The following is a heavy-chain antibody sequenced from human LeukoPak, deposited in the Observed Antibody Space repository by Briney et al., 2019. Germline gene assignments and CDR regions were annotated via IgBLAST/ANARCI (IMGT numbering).Heavy chain of an antibody. J-gene: IGHJ4*02. Sequence: PSETLSLTCTVSGYSISSGYYWGWIRQPPGKGLEWIGSIYHSGSTYYNPSLKSRVTISVDTSKNQFFLKLSSVTAADTAVYYCARVSSSWYTDYFDYWGQGTLVTVSS. V-gene: IGHV4-38-2*02. CDR1: GYSISSGYY. CDR2: IYHSGST. D-gene: IGHD6-13*01. CDR3: ARVSSSWYTDYFDY.